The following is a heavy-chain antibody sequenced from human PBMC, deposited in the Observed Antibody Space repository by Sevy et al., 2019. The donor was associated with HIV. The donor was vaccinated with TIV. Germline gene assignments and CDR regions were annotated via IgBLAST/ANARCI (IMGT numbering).Heavy chain of an antibody. Sequence: GGSLRLSCAASGFTFSSYDMHWVRQAPGKGLEWVAVVSNDGTYKYYADSVKGRFTISRDNAKNSLYLQMNSLRAEDTAVYYCARDQLPTDYFDYWGQGTPVTVSS. V-gene: IGHV3-30*03. CDR2: VSNDGTYK. CDR3: ARDQLPTDYFDY. CDR1: GFTFSSYD. J-gene: IGHJ4*02. D-gene: IGHD2-2*01.